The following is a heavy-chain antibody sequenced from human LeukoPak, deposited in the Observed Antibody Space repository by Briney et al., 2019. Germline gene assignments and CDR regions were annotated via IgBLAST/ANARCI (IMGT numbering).Heavy chain of an antibody. J-gene: IGHJ6*02. D-gene: IGHD2-21*01. CDR3: AKDMGCCGEDV. CDR1: GGSISSNY. V-gene: IGHV4-59*01. Sequence: SETLSLTCTVSGGSISSNYWSWIRQSPGKGLEWIGYIHYSGSTSYNPSLKSRVTISVDTSKNQFSLKLSSVTAADTAVYYCAKDMGCCGEDVWGQGTTVTVSS. CDR2: IHYSGST.